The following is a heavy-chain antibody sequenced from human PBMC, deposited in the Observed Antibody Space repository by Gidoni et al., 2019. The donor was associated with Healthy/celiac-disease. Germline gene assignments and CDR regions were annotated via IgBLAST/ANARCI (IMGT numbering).Heavy chain of an antibody. V-gene: IGHV4-59*01. CDR3: AREGGGGVRGELGV. Sequence: QVQLQESGPGLVKPSETLSLTCTVSGGSISSYYWSWIRQPPGKGLEWIGYIYYSGSTNYNPSLKSRVTISVDTSKNQFSLKLSSVTAADTAVYYCAREGGGGVRGELGVWGQGTTVTVSS. D-gene: IGHD2-21*01. CDR2: IYYSGST. J-gene: IGHJ6*02. CDR1: GGSISSYY.